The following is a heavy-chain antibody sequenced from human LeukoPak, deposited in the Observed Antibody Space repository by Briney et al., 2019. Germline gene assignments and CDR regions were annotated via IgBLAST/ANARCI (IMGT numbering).Heavy chain of an antibody. Sequence: SETLSLTCAVYGGSFSGYYWSWIRQPPGKGLEWIGEINHSGSTNYNPSLKSRVTISVDTSKNQFSVTAADTAVYYCARGTMVRGVAYFDYWGQGTLVTVPS. D-gene: IGHD3-10*01. CDR3: ARGTMVRGVAYFDY. CDR2: INHSGST. CDR1: GGSFSGYY. J-gene: IGHJ4*02. V-gene: IGHV4-34*01.